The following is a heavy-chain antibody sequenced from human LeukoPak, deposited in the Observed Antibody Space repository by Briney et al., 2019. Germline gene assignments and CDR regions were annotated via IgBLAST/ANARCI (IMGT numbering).Heavy chain of an antibody. D-gene: IGHD3-22*01. CDR3: ARDRTGRYGSSGYYAFFDY. Sequence: SETLSLTCTVSGDSISTYYWSWIRQPPGKGLEWIGYIYYSGSTYYNPSLKSRVTISVDTSKNQFSLKLSSVTAADTAVYYCARDRTGRYGSSGYYAFFDYWGQGTLVTVSS. V-gene: IGHV4-59*12. J-gene: IGHJ4*02. CDR2: IYYSGST. CDR1: GDSISTYY.